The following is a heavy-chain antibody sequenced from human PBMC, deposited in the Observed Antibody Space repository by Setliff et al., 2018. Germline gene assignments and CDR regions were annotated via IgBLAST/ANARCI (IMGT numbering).Heavy chain of an antibody. Sequence: ASVKVSCKASGYTFTSYAMHWVRQAPGQRLEWMGWINAGNGNTKYSQKFQGRVTITRDTSASTAYMELSSLRSEDTAVYYCARQLSRRWLHTKRPGRYFDYWGQGTLVTV. V-gene: IGHV1-3*01. CDR1: GYTFTSYA. CDR2: INAGNGNT. J-gene: IGHJ4*02. CDR3: ARQLSRRWLHTKRPGRYFDY. D-gene: IGHD5-12*01.